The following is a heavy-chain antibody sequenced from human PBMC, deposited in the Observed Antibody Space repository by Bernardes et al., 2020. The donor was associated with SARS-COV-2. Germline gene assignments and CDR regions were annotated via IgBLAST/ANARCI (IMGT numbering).Heavy chain of an antibody. J-gene: IGHJ4*02. V-gene: IGHV3-74*01. D-gene: IGHD6-13*01. CDR1: GFTFSSYW. CDR2: INSDGSST. Sequence: GGSLRLSCAASGFTFSSYWMHWVRQAPEKGLVWVSRINSDGSSTNYADSVKGRFTISRDNAKNTLYLQMNSLRAEDTAVYYCARGIQIAAAGTNYWGQGTLVTVSS. CDR3: ARGIQIAAAGTNY.